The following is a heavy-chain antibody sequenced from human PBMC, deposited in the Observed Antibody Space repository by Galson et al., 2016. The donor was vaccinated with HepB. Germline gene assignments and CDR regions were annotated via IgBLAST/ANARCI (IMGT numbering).Heavy chain of an antibody. CDR2: ISSGGTT. V-gene: IGHV4-61*02. CDR3: ARLITQYCTASACTSHDIDWFDS. D-gene: IGHD2-8*02. CDR1: GGSINGGFYQ. Sequence: TLSLTCSVSGGSINGGFYQWAWIRQPAGKGLEWIGRISSGGTTNYNPSLKSRITISVDTSRNQFSLRMNSVTAADTAVYYCARLITQYCTASACTSHDIDWFDSWGPGALVIVSS. J-gene: IGHJ5*01.